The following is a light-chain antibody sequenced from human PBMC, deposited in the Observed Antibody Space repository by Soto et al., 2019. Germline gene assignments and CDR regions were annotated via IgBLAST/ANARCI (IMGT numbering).Light chain of an antibody. CDR3: SSYTSTNFVI. CDR1: SSDIGDYKY. J-gene: IGLJ2*01. Sequence: QSALTQPASVSGSPGQTITISCTGNSSDIGDYKYVSWYKQHPGKAPKLMIYDVSNRPSGVSDRFSGSKSGNTASLTISGLQAEDEADYYCSSYTSTNFVIFGGGTKLTVL. CDR2: DVS. V-gene: IGLV2-14*03.